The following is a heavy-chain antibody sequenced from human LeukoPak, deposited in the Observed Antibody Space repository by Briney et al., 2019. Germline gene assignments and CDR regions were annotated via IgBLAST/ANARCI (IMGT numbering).Heavy chain of an antibody. CDR1: GFTFSRYW. Sequence: GGSLRLSCAASGFTFSRYWMSWVRQAPGKGLEWVANIKPDGSEKYYVDSMKGRFTISRDNADNSLYLQMNNLRAEDTAVYYCTRGGRSTSYYWEYWGQGTLVTVSS. D-gene: IGHD6-13*01. CDR3: TRGGRSTSYYWEY. V-gene: IGHV3-7*01. CDR2: IKPDGSEK. J-gene: IGHJ4*02.